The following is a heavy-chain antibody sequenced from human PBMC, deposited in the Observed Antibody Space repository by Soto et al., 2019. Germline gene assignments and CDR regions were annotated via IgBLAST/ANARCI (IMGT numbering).Heavy chain of an antibody. CDR2: IKSKTDGGTT. V-gene: IGHV3-15*01. CDR1: GFTFSNAW. J-gene: IGHJ4*02. CDR3: TNDPWIKTCLRTSLFDY. Sequence: GGSLRLSCAASGFTFSNAWMSWVRQAPGKGLEWVGRIKSKTDGGTTDYAAPVKGRFTISRDDSKNTLYLQMNSLKTEDTAVYSCTNDPWIKTCLRTSLFDYWGQGTLVTVSS. D-gene: IGHD5-18*01.